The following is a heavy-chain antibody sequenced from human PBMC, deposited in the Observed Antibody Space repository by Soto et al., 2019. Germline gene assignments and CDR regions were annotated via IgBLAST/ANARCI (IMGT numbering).Heavy chain of an antibody. CDR2: IIPIFDIT. V-gene: IGHV1-69*13. Sequence: SVKVSCKASGGTFRSYSISWVRQAPGQGLEWMGGIIPIFDITNYAQKFQGRVTITADESTSTAYMELSSLGSDDTAVYYCARPDEGGYSSNHHYYYALDVWGQGTTVTVSS. CDR1: GGTFRSYS. J-gene: IGHJ6*02. CDR3: ARPDEGGYSSNHHYYYALDV. D-gene: IGHD3-22*01.